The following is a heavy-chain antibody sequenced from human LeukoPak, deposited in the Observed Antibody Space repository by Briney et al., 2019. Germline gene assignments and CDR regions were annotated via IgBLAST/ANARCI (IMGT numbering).Heavy chain of an antibody. V-gene: IGHV1-69*05. D-gene: IGHD2-21*01. CDR1: GGTFSSYA. J-gene: IGHJ4*02. CDR3: ARAMLIRRSVFDY. Sequence: SVKVSCKASGGTFSSYAISWVRQAPGQGLEWMGRIIPILGTANYAQKFQGRVTITTDESTSTAYMELSSLRSEDTAVYYCARAMLIRRSVFDYWGQGTLVTVSS. CDR2: IIPILGTA.